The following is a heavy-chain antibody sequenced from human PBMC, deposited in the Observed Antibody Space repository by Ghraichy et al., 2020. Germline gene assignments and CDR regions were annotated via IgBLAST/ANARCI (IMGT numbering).Heavy chain of an antibody. CDR1: GGSISSSSYY. Sequence: SETLSLTCTVSGGSISSSSYYWGWIRQPPGKGLEWIGSIYYSGSTYYNPSLKSRVTISVDTSKNQFSLKLSSVTAADTAVYYCARDNESLNYYDSNGAFDIWGQGTMVTVSS. V-gene: IGHV4-39*07. CDR2: IYYSGST. CDR3: ARDNESLNYYDSNGAFDI. D-gene: IGHD3-22*01. J-gene: IGHJ3*02.